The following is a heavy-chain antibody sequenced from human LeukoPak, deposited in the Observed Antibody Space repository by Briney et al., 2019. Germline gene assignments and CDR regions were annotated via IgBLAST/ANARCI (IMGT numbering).Heavy chain of an antibody. D-gene: IGHD3-22*01. CDR3: ARDLTSCYDSSGYWGRAFDI. CDR2: ISSSSSYI. V-gene: IGHV3-21*01. J-gene: IGHJ3*02. Sequence: GGSLRLSCAASEFTFSNYWMSWVRQAPGKGLEWVSSISSSSSYIYYADSVKGRFTISRDNAKNSLYLQMNSLRAEDTAVYYCARDLTSCYDSSGYWGRAFDIWGQGTMVTVSS. CDR1: EFTFSNYW.